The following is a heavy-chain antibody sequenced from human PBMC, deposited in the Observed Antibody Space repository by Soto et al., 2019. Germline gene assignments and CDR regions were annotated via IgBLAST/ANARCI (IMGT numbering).Heavy chain of an antibody. CDR2: ISGSGGST. Sequence: GGSLRLSCAASGFSFKDYAMSWVRQAPGKGVEWVSSISGSGGSTYYADSVKGRFTISRDNAKNTVSLQMKRLRAEDTAVYYCAKDHDYESSGPYWGQGTLVTVSS. CDR1: GFSFKDYA. D-gene: IGHD3-22*01. CDR3: AKDHDYESSGPY. V-gene: IGHV3-23*01. J-gene: IGHJ4*02.